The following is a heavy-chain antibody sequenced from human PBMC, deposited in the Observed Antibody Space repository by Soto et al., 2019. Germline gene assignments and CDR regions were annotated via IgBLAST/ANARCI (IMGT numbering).Heavy chain of an antibody. V-gene: IGHV4-4*07. D-gene: IGHD4-4*01. CDR1: GGSICSYS. Sequence: PSENLSLTCAVSGGSICSYSWRWIRQPAGKGLEWIGHIYTSGSTNYNPSLKSRVTMSVDTSKNQFSLRLSSVTAADTAVYYCARIHYRRQLAPFYCGLDAWCQGNTVTV. J-gene: IGHJ6*02. CDR2: IYTSGST. CDR3: ARIHYRRQLAPFYCGLDA.